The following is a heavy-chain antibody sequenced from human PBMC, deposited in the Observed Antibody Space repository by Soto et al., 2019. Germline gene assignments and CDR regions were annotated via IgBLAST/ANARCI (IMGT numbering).Heavy chain of an antibody. CDR1: GFTFSSYA. Sequence: GGSLRLSCAASGFTFSSYAMSWVRQAPGKGLEWASAISGSGGSTYYADSVKGRFTISRDNSKNTLYLQMNSLRAEDTAVYYCARVLLWFGAPYFFAYWGQGTLVTVSS. CDR2: ISGSGGST. V-gene: IGHV3-23*01. CDR3: ARVLLWFGAPYFFAY. J-gene: IGHJ4*02. D-gene: IGHD3-10*01.